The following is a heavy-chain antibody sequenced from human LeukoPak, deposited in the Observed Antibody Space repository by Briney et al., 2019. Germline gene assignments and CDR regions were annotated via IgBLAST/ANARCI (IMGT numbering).Heavy chain of an antibody. D-gene: IGHD2-15*01. Sequence: GGSLRLSGAASGFTVSSNYMSWVRQAPGKGLKWVSVIYSGGSTYYADSVKGRFTISRDSSKNTLYLQMNGLRAEDTAVYYCARGGVVQYSNFDYWGQGTLVTVSS. CDR3: ARGGVVQYSNFDY. CDR1: GFTVSSNY. V-gene: IGHV3-53*01. CDR2: IYSGGST. J-gene: IGHJ4*02.